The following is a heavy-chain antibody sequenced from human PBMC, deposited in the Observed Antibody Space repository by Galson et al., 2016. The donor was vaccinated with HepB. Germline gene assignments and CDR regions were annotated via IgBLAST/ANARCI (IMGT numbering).Heavy chain of an antibody. J-gene: IGHJ3*02. D-gene: IGHD1-1*01. V-gene: IGHV1-58*01. Sequence: SVKVSCKASGFNFRSSAVQWVRQARGQRLEWIGWIVVGNGHTNYAEKFQGGVTITRDMSTGTAYMELSSLRSEDTALYYCAATQQLSGAFDIWGQGTVVTVSS. CDR2: IVVGNGHT. CDR3: AATQQLSGAFDI. CDR1: GFNFRSSA.